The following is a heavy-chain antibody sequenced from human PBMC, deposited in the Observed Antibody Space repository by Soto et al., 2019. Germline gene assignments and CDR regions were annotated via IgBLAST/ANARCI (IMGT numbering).Heavy chain of an antibody. V-gene: IGHV3-23*01. Sequence: GGSLRLSCAASGFTFSSYAMSWVRQAPGKGLEWVSAISGSGGSTYYADSVKGRFTISRDNSKNTLYLQMNSLRAEDTAVYYCANCLFSGYSSSPEGLDYWGQGTLVTVSS. J-gene: IGHJ4*02. CDR1: GFTFSSYA. CDR2: ISGSGGST. D-gene: IGHD6-13*01. CDR3: ANCLFSGYSSSPEGLDY.